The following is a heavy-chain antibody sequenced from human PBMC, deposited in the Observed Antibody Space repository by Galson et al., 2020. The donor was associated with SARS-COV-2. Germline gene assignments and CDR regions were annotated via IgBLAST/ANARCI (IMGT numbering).Heavy chain of an antibody. V-gene: IGHV3-23*01. Sequence: GGSLRLSCAASGFTFNRYFMTWVRQAPGKGLEWVASISDTGVTTFYSDSVKGRFTVSRDNSKSTLYLQLNSLRGEDTAVYYCAKDRGGSGRYVDLDYWGQGTLVTVSS. CDR2: ISDTGVTT. D-gene: IGHD6-19*01. CDR3: AKDRGGSGRYVDLDY. J-gene: IGHJ4*02. CDR1: GFTFNRYF.